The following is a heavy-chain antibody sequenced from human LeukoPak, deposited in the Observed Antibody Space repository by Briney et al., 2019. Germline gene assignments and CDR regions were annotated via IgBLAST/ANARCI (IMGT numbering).Heavy chain of an antibody. CDR2: ISYDGSNK. CDR3: ARDPAEPYFDY. CDR1: GFTFSSYA. Sequence: GGSLRLSCAASGFTFSSYAMHWVRQAPGKGLEWVAVISYDGSNKYYADSVKGRFTNSRDNSKNTLYLQMNSLRAEDTAVYYCARDPAEPYFDYRGQGTLVTVSS. D-gene: IGHD1-14*01. J-gene: IGHJ4*02. V-gene: IGHV3-30-3*01.